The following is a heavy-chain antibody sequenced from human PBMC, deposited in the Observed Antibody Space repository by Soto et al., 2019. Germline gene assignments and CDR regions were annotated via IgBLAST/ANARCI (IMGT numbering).Heavy chain of an antibody. CDR3: ARHNYGSGRTYFYY. J-gene: IGHJ4*02. CDR2: IYYSGST. CDR1: GGSISSYY. Sequence: SETLSLTCTVSGGSISSYYWSWIRQPPGKGLEWIGYIYYSGSTNYNPSLKSRVTISVDTSKNQFSLKLNSMTAADTAVYYCARHNYGSGRTYFYYWGKGTLVPVSS. D-gene: IGHD3-10*01. V-gene: IGHV4-59*08.